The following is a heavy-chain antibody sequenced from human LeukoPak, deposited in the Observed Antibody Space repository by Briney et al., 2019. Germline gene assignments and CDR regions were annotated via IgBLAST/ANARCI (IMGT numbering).Heavy chain of an antibody. CDR1: GGSISSYY. CDR3: ARSPGYCSSTSCFSPHYYYYYYMDV. D-gene: IGHD2-2*01. V-gene: IGHV4-59*01. CDR2: IYYSGST. Sequence: SETLSLTCTVSGGSISSYYWSWIRQPPGKGLEWIGYIYYSGSTNYNPSLKSRVTISVDTSKNQFSLKLSSVTAADTAVYYCARSPGYCSSTSCFSPHYYYYYYMDVWGKGTTVTVSS. J-gene: IGHJ6*03.